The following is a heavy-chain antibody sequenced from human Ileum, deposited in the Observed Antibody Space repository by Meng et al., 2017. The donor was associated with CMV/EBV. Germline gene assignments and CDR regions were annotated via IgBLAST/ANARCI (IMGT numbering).Heavy chain of an antibody. Sequence: SGYNFITSWIGWVRQMPGKGLEWMAIIYPGDSDIKYSPSFQGQVSISADKSISTAYLQWNSLKASDTAMYYCGRLDGYSTGSGFFNWGQGTLVTVSS. CDR2: IYPGDSDI. V-gene: IGHV5-51*01. D-gene: IGHD6-19*01. CDR1: GYNFITSW. CDR3: GRLDGYSTGSGFFN. J-gene: IGHJ4*02.